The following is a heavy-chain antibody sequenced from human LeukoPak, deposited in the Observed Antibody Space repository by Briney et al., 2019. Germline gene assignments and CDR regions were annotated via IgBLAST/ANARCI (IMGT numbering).Heavy chain of an antibody. CDR2: IWSDKSNR. V-gene: IGHV3-33*06. CDR1: GFIFNHHA. Sequence: GGSLRLSCAASGFIFNHHAMHWVRQAPGKGLEGVAVIWSDKSNRFYADSVRGRFTISRADSRKTVYLQMERMTAEDTAIYYCAKDAQRGFDYSNSLEYWGQGALVTVAS. CDR3: AKDAQRGFDYSNSLEY. J-gene: IGHJ4*02. D-gene: IGHD4-11*01.